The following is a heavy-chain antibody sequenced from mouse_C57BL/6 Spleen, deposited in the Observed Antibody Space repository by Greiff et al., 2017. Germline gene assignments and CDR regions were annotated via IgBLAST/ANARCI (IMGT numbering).Heavy chain of an antibody. Sequence: QVQLQQPGAELVKPGASVKMSCKASGYTFTSYWITWVKQRPGQGLEWIGDIYPGSGSTNYNQKFKSKATLTVDTSSSTAYMQLSSLTSDDSAVYYCGSRNCGYDEDYFDYWGQGTTVTVSS. CDR2: IYPGSGST. J-gene: IGHJ2*01. D-gene: IGHD2-2*01. CDR3: GSRNCGYDEDYFDY. CDR1: GYTFTSYW. V-gene: IGHV1-55*01.